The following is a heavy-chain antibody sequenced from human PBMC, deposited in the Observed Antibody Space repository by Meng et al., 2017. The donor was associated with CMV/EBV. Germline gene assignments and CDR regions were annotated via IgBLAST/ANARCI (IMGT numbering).Heavy chain of an antibody. CDR1: GFTFSNYG. J-gene: IGHJ6*02. CDR3: AKDSGGEGDMDV. V-gene: IGHV3-30*02. CDR2: IRYDGSKE. D-gene: IGHD3-10*01. Sequence: GESLKISCAASGFTFSNYGMHWVRQAPGKGLEWVAFIRYDGSKEDSGDSVQGRLTISRDNSKNTLYLQMNSLRADDTALYYCAKDSGGEGDMDVWGQGTTVTVSS.